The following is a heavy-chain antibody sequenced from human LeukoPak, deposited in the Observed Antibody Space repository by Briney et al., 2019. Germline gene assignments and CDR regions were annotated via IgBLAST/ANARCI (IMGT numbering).Heavy chain of an antibody. D-gene: IGHD2-21*02. CDR3: ARGPYCGGDCYTEYFQH. CDR1: GGSFSGYY. Sequence: PSETLSLTCAVYGGSFSGYYWSWIRQPPGKGLEWIGEINHSGSTNYNPSLKSRVTISVDTSKHQFSLKLSSVTAADTAVYYCARGPYCGGDCYTEYFQHWGQGTLVTVSS. V-gene: IGHV4-34*01. J-gene: IGHJ1*01. CDR2: INHSGST.